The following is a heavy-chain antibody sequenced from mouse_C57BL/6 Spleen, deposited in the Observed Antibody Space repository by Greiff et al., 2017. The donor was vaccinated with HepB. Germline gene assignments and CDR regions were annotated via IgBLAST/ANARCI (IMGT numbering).Heavy chain of an antibody. J-gene: IGHJ4*01. CDR1: GFSLTSYG. Sequence: VKLKESGPGLVQPSQSLSITCTVSGFSLTSYGVHWVRQSPGKGLEWLGVIWSGGSTDYNAAFISRLSISKDNSKSQVFFKMNSLQADDTAIYYCARQRLRRGYAMDYWGQGTSVTVSS. CDR2: IWSGGST. CDR3: ARQRLRRGYAMDY. V-gene: IGHV2-2*01. D-gene: IGHD2-4*01.